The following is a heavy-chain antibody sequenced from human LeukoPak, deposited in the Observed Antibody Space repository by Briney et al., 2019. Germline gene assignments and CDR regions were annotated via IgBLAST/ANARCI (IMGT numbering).Heavy chain of an antibody. J-gene: IGHJ4*02. CDR1: GFTFDDYG. CDR3: ARVASNYDFDY. V-gene: IGHV3-20*04. CDR2: INWNGGST. D-gene: IGHD4-11*01. Sequence: GGSLRLSCAASGFTFDDYGMTWVRQAPGKGLEWVSGINWNGGSTGYADSVKGRFTISRDNAQNSLYLQMNSLRAEDTALYYCARVASNYDFDYWGQGAMVTVSS.